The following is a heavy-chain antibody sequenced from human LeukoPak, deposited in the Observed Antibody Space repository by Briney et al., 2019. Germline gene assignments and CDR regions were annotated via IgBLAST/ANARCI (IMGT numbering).Heavy chain of an antibody. CDR2: IYNRGST. V-gene: IGHV4-59*02. Sequence: SETLSLTCIGSDDSVNTYYCSWIRQAPGKGLEWIGYIYNRGSTKYNPSLKSRATISVDTSKNQFSLKLTSVTAADTAVYYCAMSNTVRRPLFDPWGQGTLVTVSS. J-gene: IGHJ5*02. CDR1: DDSVNTYY. D-gene: IGHD4-11*01. CDR3: AMSNTVRRPLFDP.